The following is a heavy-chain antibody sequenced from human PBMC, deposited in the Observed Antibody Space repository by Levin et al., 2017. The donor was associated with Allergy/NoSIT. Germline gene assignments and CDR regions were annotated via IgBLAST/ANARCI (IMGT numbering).Heavy chain of an antibody. Sequence: GESLKISCAASGFTFNQYAMHWVRQAPGKGLEWVAVFSYGGDNRYYTDSVKGRFTISRDNSKNTLFLQMNSLRDEDTAVYHCARDISEAFDVWGQGTMVIVSS. J-gene: IGHJ3*01. CDR2: FSYGGDNR. CDR3: ARDISEAFDV. V-gene: IGHV3-30-3*01. D-gene: IGHD3-9*01. CDR1: GFTFNQYA.